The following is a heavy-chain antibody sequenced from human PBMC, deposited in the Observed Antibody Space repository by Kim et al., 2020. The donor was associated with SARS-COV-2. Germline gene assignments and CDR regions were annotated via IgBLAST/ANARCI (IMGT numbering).Heavy chain of an antibody. Sequence: GGSLRLSCAASSFTLSTFWMGWVRQAPGEGLEWVASIRQDGNVQYYVGSVKGRFTISRDNAYNSLSLQMNGLRAEDTAVYYCIRWAVTADGKYYMDVWGTGTTVTVSS. J-gene: IGHJ6*03. V-gene: IGHV3-7*01. CDR1: SFTLSTFW. D-gene: IGHD4-4*01. CDR2: IRQDGNVQ. CDR3: IRWAVTADGKYYMDV.